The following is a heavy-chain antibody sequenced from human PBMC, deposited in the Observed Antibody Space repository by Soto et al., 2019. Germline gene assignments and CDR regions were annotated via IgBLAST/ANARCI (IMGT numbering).Heavy chain of an antibody. CDR2: IWHDGKTK. V-gene: IGHV3-33*01. Sequence: QVQVVESGGGVVQPGRSLRLSCVASGFTFSNFGMHWVRQAPGKGLEWVAVIWHDGKTKYYADSAKGRFTVSRDNSKNTLYLQMNSLTAEDTAVYYCARDPGQDEAMDYWGQGTLVTVSS. J-gene: IGHJ4*02. CDR3: ARDPGQDEAMDY. CDR1: GFTFSNFG.